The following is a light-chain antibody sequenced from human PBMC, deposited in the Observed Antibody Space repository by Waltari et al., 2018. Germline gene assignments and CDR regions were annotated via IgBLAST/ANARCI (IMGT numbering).Light chain of an antibody. CDR1: QSVYGN. J-gene: IGKJ3*01. CDR3: HQYTNWPFS. CDR2: GTS. V-gene: IGKV3-15*01. Sequence: DIVMTQSPATLSVSPGERATLSCRASQSVYGNLAWYQQKPGQSPRRLIFGTSARATGIPARFTGSGSGTEYSLTISSLQSEDFAVYFCHQYTNWPFSFGPGTTLEI.